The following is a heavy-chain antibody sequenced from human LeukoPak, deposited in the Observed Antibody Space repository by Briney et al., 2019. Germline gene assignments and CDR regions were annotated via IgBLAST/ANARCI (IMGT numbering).Heavy chain of an antibody. V-gene: IGHV4-59*01. CDR3: ARALLRPWFDP. CDR2: IYYSGST. Sequence: SETLSLTCTVSGGSISSYYWSWIRQPPGKGLEWIGYIYYSGSTNYNPSLKSRVTISVDTSKNQFSLKLSSVTAADTAVYYCARALLRPWFDPWGQGTMVTVSS. J-gene: IGHJ3*01. D-gene: IGHD3-10*01. CDR1: GGSISSYY.